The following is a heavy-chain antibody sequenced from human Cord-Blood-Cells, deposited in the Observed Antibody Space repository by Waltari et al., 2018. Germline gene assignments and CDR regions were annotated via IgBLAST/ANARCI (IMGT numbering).Heavy chain of an antibody. V-gene: IGHV4-30-4*01. CDR2: IYYSGNT. D-gene: IGHD3-22*01. CDR1: GGPISSGDHH. J-gene: IGHJ4*02. Sequence: QVQLQESGPGLVKPSQTLSLTCTVSGGPISSGDHHWRWIRHPPGKGLEWIGYIYYSGNTYYNPSLKSRVTISVDTSKNQFSLKLSSVTAADTAVYYCARGRGYYYDSSGYYWDYWGQGTLVTVSS. CDR3: ARGRGYYYDSSGYYWDY.